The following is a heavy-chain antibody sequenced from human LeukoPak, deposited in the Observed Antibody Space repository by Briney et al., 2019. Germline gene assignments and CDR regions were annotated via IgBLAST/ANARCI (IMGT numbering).Heavy chain of an antibody. CDR1: GFTFSSYN. CDR3: AKEREVAGRGEDYFDY. Sequence: GGSLRLSCAASGFTFSSYNMNWVRQAPGKGLEWVSSISSSSSYIYYADSVKGRFTISRDNAKNSLYLQMNSLRAEDTAVYYCAKEREVAGRGEDYFDYWGQGTLVTVSS. J-gene: IGHJ4*02. D-gene: IGHD6-19*01. V-gene: IGHV3-21*01. CDR2: ISSSSSYI.